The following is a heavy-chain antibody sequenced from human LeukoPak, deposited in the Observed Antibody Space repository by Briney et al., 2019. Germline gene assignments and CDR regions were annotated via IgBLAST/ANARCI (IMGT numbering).Heavy chain of an antibody. CDR2: IYYSGST. J-gene: IGHJ3*02. D-gene: IGHD3-22*01. CDR1: GGSISRYH. CDR3: ARDSYDSSGADAFDI. V-gene: IGHV4-59*01. Sequence: SETLSLTCTVSGGSISRYHGSGMPQPPEKGVECLGYIYYSGSTNYSPSLKSRVTISVDTSKQQYSLKLSSVTAADTAVYYCARDSYDSSGADAFDIWGQGTMVTVSS.